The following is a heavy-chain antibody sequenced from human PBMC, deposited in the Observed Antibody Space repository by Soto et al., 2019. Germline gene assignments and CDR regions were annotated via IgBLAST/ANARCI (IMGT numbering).Heavy chain of an antibody. V-gene: IGHV3-66*01. D-gene: IGHD2-15*01. J-gene: IGHJ6*04. CDR3: KRDDVHCNGGRCYGVPMDV. CDR2: IQSGGST. Sequence: EVQLVESGGGLVQPGGSLRLSCAASGFSVSSKYMSWVRQAPGKGLEWVSIIQSGGSTYYSGSVKSRFTISRDNSENTLFLQMNSLRVEDTAVYYGKRDDVHCNGGRCYGVPMDVFGRGTTVTVSA. CDR1: GFSVSSKY.